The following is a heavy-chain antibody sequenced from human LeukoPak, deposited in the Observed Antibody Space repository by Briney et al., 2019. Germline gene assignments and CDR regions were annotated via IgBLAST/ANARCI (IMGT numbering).Heavy chain of an antibody. Sequence: QPGGSLRLSCAASGFTFSSYGMHWVRQAPGKGLEWVAVISYDGSNKYYADSVKGRFTISRDNSKNTLYLEMNSLRAEDTAVYYCARDYYYDSSGYWDYYFDYWGQGTLVSVSS. CDR1: GFTFSSYG. V-gene: IGHV3-30*03. CDR3: ARDYYYDSSGYWDYYFDY. J-gene: IGHJ4*02. D-gene: IGHD3-22*01. CDR2: ISYDGSNK.